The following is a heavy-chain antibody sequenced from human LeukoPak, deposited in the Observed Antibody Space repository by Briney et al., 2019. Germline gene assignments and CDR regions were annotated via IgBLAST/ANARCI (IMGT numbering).Heavy chain of an antibody. Sequence: SETLSLTCAVYGGSFSGYYWSWIRQPPGKGLEWIGEINHSGSTNYNPSLKSRVTIPVDTSKNQFSLKLSSVTAADTAVYYCARGSGITMVRGVIRQNDYWGQGTLVTVSS. D-gene: IGHD3-10*01. CDR2: INHSGST. CDR1: GGSFSGYY. V-gene: IGHV4-34*01. CDR3: ARGSGITMVRGVIRQNDY. J-gene: IGHJ4*02.